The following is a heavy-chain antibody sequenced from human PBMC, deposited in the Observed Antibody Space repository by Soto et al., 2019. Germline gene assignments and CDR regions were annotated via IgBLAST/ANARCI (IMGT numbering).Heavy chain of an antibody. CDR1: GFTFCSYV. V-gene: IGHV3-33*01. CDR3: AREGIVVVPTAIGWFAP. CDR2: IWSDGRKP. Sequence: SLTFSWAASGFTFCSYVLPWVRQATGTGLACVAIIWSDGRKPYYADSVKGRFPISRDNSKNTLYLQMDELRAEDTAMYYCAREGIVVVPTAIGWFAPWAQGTQVTVSS. J-gene: IGHJ5*02. D-gene: IGHD2-2*01.